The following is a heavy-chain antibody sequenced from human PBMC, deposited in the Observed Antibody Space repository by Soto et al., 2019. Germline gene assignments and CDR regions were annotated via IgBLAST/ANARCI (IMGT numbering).Heavy chain of an antibody. J-gene: IGHJ5*02. CDR3: ARVGVTYCSGGSCPNWFDP. CDR2: INPSGGST. CDR1: GYTFTSYY. V-gene: IGHV1-46*01. D-gene: IGHD2-15*01. Sequence: ASVKVSCKASGYTFTSYYMHWVRQAPGQGLEWMGIINPSGGSTSYAQKFQGRVTMTRDTSTSTVYMELSSLRSEDTAVYYCARVGVTYCSGGSCPNWFDPWGQGTLVTVSS.